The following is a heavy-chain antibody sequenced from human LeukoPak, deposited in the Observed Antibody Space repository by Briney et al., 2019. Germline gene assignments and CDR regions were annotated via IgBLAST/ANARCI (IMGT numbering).Heavy chain of an antibody. CDR1: GYTFTDYY. V-gene: IGHV1-2*02. Sequence: DSVTVSCKASGYTFTDYYIHWLRQAPGQGLEWMGWINPNSGGTEFAQRFQGRVTMTRDTSITTSYMELSRLRSDDTAVYYCARSASWFGQLLYIFDYWGQGTLVTVSS. CDR2: INPNSGGT. CDR3: ARSASWFGQLLYIFDY. J-gene: IGHJ4*02. D-gene: IGHD3-10*01.